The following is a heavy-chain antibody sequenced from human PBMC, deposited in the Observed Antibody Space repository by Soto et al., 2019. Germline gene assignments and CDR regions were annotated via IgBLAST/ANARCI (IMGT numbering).Heavy chain of an antibody. J-gene: IGHJ6*02. CDR1: GFTFSGSA. Sequence: EVQLVESGGGLVQPGGSLKLSCAASGFTFSGSAMHWVRQASGKGLEWVGRIRSKANSYATAYVASVKGRFTISRDDSKNTAYLQINSLKTEDTAVYYCTSSALIDYYYYYGMDVWGQGTTVTVSS. CDR2: IRSKANSYAT. D-gene: IGHD3-22*01. V-gene: IGHV3-73*02. CDR3: TSSALIDYYYYYGMDV.